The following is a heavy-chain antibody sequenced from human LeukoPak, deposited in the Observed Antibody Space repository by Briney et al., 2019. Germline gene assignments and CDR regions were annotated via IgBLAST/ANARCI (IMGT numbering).Heavy chain of an antibody. Sequence: SETLSLTCTVSGGSISSYYWSWIRQPAGKGLGWIGRIYTSGSTNYNPSLKSRVTMSVDTSKNQFSLKLSSVTAADTAVYYCARDPYTDAFDIWGQGTMVTVSS. V-gene: IGHV4-4*07. D-gene: IGHD4-11*01. J-gene: IGHJ3*02. CDR3: ARDPYTDAFDI. CDR2: IYTSGST. CDR1: GGSISSYY.